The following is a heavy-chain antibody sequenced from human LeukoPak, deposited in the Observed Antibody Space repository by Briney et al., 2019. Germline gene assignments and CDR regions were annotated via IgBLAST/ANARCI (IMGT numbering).Heavy chain of an antibody. CDR1: GYTFTGYY. D-gene: IGHD6-13*01. J-gene: IGHJ4*02. V-gene: IGHV1-69*04. CDR2: IIPILGIA. CDR3: ARGDSTFDY. Sequence: SVKVSCKASGYTFTGYYMHWVRQAPGQGLEWMGRIIPILGIANYAQKFQGRVTITADKSTSTAYMELSSLRSEDTAVYYCARGDSTFDYWGQGTLVTVSS.